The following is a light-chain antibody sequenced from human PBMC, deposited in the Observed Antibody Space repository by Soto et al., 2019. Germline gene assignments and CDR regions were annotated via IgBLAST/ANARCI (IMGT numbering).Light chain of an antibody. J-gene: IGKJ2*01. V-gene: IGKV3-20*01. Sequence: EIVLTQSPGTLFLSPGERATLSCRVSQSVSSSYLAWYQQKLGQAPRLLIYGASTRATGIPDRFSGSGSGTDFTLTISRLEPEDFAVYYCQQYGGSPLYTFGQGTKLEIK. CDR1: QSVSSSY. CDR2: GAS. CDR3: QQYGGSPLYT.